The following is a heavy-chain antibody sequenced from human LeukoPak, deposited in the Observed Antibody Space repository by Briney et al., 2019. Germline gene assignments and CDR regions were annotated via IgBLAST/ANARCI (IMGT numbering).Heavy chain of an antibody. CDR2: MNANIGNT. CDR1: GYTFTSYD. Sequence: ASVKVSCKASGYTFTSYDINWVRQATGQGLEWMGWMNANIGNTGYAQKFQGRVTMTRNTSISTAYMELSSLGSGDPAVYYCARGYSIAVAGTFWFDPWGQGTLVTVSS. J-gene: IGHJ5*02. CDR3: ARGYSIAVAGTFWFDP. V-gene: IGHV1-8*01. D-gene: IGHD6-19*01.